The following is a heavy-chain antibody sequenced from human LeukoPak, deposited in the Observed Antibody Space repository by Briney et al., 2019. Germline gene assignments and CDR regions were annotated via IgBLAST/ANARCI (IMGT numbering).Heavy chain of an antibody. CDR2: IYYSGST. J-gene: IGHJ4*02. V-gene: IGHV4-61*01. Sequence: PSETLSLTCTVXXXSVSSGSYYWSWIRQPPGKGLEWIGYIYYSGSTNYNPSLKSRVTISVDTSKNQFSLKLSSVTAADTAVYYCAREGPQLGLDYWGQGTLVTVSS. CDR3: AREGPQLGLDY. CDR1: XXSVSSGSYY. D-gene: IGHD1-1*01.